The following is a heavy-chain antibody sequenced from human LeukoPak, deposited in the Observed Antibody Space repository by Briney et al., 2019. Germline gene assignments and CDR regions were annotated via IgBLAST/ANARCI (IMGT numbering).Heavy chain of an antibody. CDR2: IYYSGST. J-gene: IGHJ4*02. Sequence: PSETLSLTCTVSGGSISSYYWSWIRQPPGKGLEWIGYIYYSGSTNYNPSLKGRVTISVDTSKNQFSLKLSSVTAADTAVYYCASTTGSGYYYSFLFDYWGQGTLVTVSS. D-gene: IGHD3-22*01. CDR1: GGSISSYY. CDR3: ASTTGSGYYYSFLFDY. V-gene: IGHV4-59*01.